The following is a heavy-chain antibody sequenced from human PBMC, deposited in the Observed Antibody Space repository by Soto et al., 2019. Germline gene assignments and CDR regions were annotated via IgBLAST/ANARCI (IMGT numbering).Heavy chain of an antibody. J-gene: IGHJ4*02. V-gene: IGHV2-5*02. CDR3: AHFYWAAFGTRYYFDY. D-gene: IGHD1-7*01. CDR1: GFSFSIDGMG. CDR2: IYWDDDK. Sequence: QITLKESGPTLVKPTQPLTLTCTFSGFSFSIDGMGVGWIRHPPGKALEWLALIYWDDDKRFSPSQKSRLTITKDGSRNQVVITWTNMQPADTATYYCAHFYWAAFGTRYYFDYWGQGTLVTVSS.